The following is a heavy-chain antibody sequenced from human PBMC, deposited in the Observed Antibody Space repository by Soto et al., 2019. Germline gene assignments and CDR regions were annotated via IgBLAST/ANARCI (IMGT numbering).Heavy chain of an antibody. CDR1: GGSINNYY. V-gene: IGHV4-59*01. Sequence: ASETLFLTCTVSGGSINNYYWSWIRQPPGKGLEWVGFIYYSGNTYYNPSLKNRVAISVDTSKNQFYLKLSSVIAADTAIYYCARRMRGASGNFDYWGQGTLVTVSS. D-gene: IGHD6-13*01. CDR3: ARRMRGASGNFDY. CDR2: IYYSGNT. J-gene: IGHJ4*02.